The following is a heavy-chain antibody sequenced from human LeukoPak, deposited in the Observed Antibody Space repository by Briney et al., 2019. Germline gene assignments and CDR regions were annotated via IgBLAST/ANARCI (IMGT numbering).Heavy chain of an antibody. CDR3: ARGDTPGGIYYYGMDV. CDR2: TYYRSRWFN. V-gene: IGHV6-1*01. J-gene: IGHJ6*02. CDR1: GDSVSSNSAA. D-gene: IGHD1-14*01. Sequence: PSQTLSLTCAVSGDSVSSNSAACNWIRQSPSRGLEWLGRTYYRSRWFNDYALSVKSRIIIRPDTSKNHFSLRLNSVTPEDTAVYYCARGDTPGGIYYYGMDVWGQGTAATVSS.